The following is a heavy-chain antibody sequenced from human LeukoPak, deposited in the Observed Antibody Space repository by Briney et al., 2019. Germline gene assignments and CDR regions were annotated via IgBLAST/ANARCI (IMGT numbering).Heavy chain of an antibody. J-gene: IGHJ6*04. CDR2: IYSGGST. CDR1: GFTVSSNY. Sequence: GGSLRPSCAASGFTVSSNYMSWVRQAPGKGLEWVSVIYSGGSTYYADSVKGRLTISRDNSKNTLYLQMNSLRAEDTAVYYCAELGITMIGGVWGKGTTVTISS. CDR3: AELGITMIGGV. V-gene: IGHV3-66*01. D-gene: IGHD3-10*02.